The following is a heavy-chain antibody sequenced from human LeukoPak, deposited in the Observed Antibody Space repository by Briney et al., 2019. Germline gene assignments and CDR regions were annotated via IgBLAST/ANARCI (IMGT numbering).Heavy chain of an antibody. CDR1: GYSISSGYF. J-gene: IGHJ4*02. Sequence: PSGTLSLTCAVSGYSISSGYFWGWIRQPPGKGLEWIGSIHHSGSTYYNPSLKSRVTISVDTSKNQFSLKLSSVTAADTAVYYYAREYGYSYGYGDYWGQGTLVTVSS. CDR2: IHHSGST. CDR3: AREYGYSYGYGDY. D-gene: IGHD5-18*01. V-gene: IGHV4-38-2*02.